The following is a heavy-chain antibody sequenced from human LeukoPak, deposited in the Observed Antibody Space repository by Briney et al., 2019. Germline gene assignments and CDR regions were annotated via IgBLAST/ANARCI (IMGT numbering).Heavy chain of an antibody. V-gene: IGHV4-39*01. CDR3: ARQTGSGLFILP. J-gene: IGHJ4*02. CDR2: IYYSGNT. CDR1: GVSISSSNSY. Sequence: SETLSLTCTVSGVSISSSNSYWDWIRQPPGTGLEWIGSIYYSGNTYYNASLKSQVSISIDTSKNQFSLKLTSVTAADTAVYYCARQTGSGLFILPGGQGTLVTVSS. D-gene: IGHD3/OR15-3a*01.